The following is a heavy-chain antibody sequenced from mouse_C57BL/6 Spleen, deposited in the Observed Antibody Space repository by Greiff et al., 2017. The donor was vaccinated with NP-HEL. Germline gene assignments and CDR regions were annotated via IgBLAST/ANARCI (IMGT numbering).Heavy chain of an antibody. J-gene: IGHJ3*01. Sequence: QVTLKVSGAELARPGASVKLSCKASGYTFTSYGISWVKQRTGQGLEWIGEIYPRSGNTYYNEKFKGKATLTADKSSSTAYMELRSLTSEDSAVYFCARSDYGTAWFAYWGQGTLVTVSA. D-gene: IGHD2-1*01. CDR3: ARSDYGTAWFAY. CDR2: IYPRSGNT. V-gene: IGHV1-81*01. CDR1: GYTFTSYG.